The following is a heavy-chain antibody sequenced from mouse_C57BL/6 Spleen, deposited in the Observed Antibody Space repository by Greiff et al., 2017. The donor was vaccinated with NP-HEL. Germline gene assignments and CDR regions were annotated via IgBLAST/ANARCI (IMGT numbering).Heavy chain of an antibody. J-gene: IGHJ4*01. V-gene: IGHV1-72*01. D-gene: IGHD2-3*01. CDR1: GYTFTSYW. CDR2: IDPNSGGT. CDR3: ARSEVWLLPWDYAMDD. Sequence: QVQLQQPGAELVKPGASVKLSCKASGYTFTSYWMHWVKQRPGRGLEWIGRIDPNSGGTKYNEKFKSKATLTVDKPSSTAYMQLSSLTSEDSAVYYCARSEVWLLPWDYAMDDWGQGTSVTVSS.